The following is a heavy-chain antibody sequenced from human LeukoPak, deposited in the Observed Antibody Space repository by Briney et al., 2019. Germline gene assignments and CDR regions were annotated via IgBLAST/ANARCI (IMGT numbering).Heavy chain of an antibody. CDR1: GFTFDDYG. CDR2: INWNGGST. J-gene: IGHJ4*02. Sequence: PGGSLRLSCAASGFTFDDYGMSWVRQAPGKGLEWVSGINWNGGSTGYADSVKGRFTISRDNAKNSLYLQMNSLRAEDTAVYYCARGGGVLMGYAPLDYWGQGTLVTVSS. D-gene: IGHD2-8*01. CDR3: ARGGGVLMGYAPLDY. V-gene: IGHV3-20*04.